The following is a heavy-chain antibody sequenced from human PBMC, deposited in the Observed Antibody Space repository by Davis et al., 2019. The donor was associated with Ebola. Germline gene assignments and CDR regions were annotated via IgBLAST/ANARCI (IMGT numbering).Heavy chain of an antibody. CDR3: ARYLVVAATPDY. J-gene: IGHJ4*02. D-gene: IGHD2-15*01. Sequence: GESLKISCKGSGYTFTSYGISWVRQAPGQGLEWMGWISAYNGNTNYAQKLQGRVTMTTDTSTSTAYMELRSLRSDDTAVYYCARYLVVAATPDYWGQGTLVTVSS. CDR1: GYTFTSYG. V-gene: IGHV1-18*01. CDR2: ISAYNGNT.